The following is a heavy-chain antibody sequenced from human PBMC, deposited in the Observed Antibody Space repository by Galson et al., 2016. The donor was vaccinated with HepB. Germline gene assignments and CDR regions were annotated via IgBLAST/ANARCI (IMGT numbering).Heavy chain of an antibody. V-gene: IGHV4-31*03. CDR3: ARGTSGVIFMSYYYVLDV. Sequence: TLSLTCIVSGGSISSGGFYWTWMRHHPGKGLEWIGNIHYSGNTYYNPSLKSRVTISVDTSKNHFSLRLTSVTAADTAVYYCARGTSGVIFMSYYYVLDVWGKGTSVTVSS. J-gene: IGHJ6*04. CDR1: GGSISSGGFY. CDR2: IHYSGNT. D-gene: IGHD7-27*01.